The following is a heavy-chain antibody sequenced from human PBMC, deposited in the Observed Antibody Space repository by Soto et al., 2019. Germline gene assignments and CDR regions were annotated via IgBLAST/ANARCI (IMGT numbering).Heavy chain of an antibody. J-gene: IGHJ6*02. CDR1: GFSLSTSGVG. CDR2: IYWDDDK. Sequence: QITLKESGPTLVKPTQTLTLTCTFSGFSLSTSGVGVGWIRQPPGKALEWLALIYWDDDKRYSPSLKSRLTTTKDTSKTQVVLTMNNMDPVDTATYYCAHPITSTVPTSYGMDVWGQGTPVTVSS. V-gene: IGHV2-5*02. D-gene: IGHD4-17*01. CDR3: AHPITSTVPTSYGMDV.